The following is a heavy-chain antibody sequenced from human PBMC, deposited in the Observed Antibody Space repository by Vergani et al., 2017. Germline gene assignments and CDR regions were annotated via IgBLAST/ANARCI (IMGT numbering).Heavy chain of an antibody. J-gene: IGHJ6*02. D-gene: IGHD3-22*01. CDR2: IRYDGSNK. CDR1: GFTFSSYG. V-gene: IGHV3-30*02. Sequence: QVQLVESGGGVVQPGGSLRLSCAASGFTFSSYGMHWVRQAPGKGLEWVAFIRYDGSNKYYADSVKGRFTISRDNSKNTLYLQMNSLSAEDTAVYYCTRPMIVVVITTLDYYGMDVWGQGTTVTVSS. CDR3: TRPMIVVVITTLDYYGMDV.